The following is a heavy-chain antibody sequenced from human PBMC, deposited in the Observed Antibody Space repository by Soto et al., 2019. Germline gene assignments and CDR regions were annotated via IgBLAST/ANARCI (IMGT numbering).Heavy chain of an antibody. D-gene: IGHD2-15*01. V-gene: IGHV4-59*08. Sequence: SETLSLTYTVSGGSISTYYWSWIRQPPGKGLEWIGYIYYIGSTNYNPSLKSRVIMSVDTSKNQFSLKLNSVSAADTAVYYCARRYCGGDSCYSSFDYWGQGILVTVSS. CDR3: ARRYCGGDSCYSSFDY. J-gene: IGHJ4*01. CDR2: IYYIGST. CDR1: GGSISTYY.